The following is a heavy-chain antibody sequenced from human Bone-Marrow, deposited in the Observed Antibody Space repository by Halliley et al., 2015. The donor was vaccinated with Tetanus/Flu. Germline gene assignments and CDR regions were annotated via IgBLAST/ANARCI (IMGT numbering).Heavy chain of an antibody. J-gene: IGHJ4*02. V-gene: IGHV5-51*01. Sequence: QLVQSGAEVKKPGESLKISCVGSGYSFGGYYIAWVRQMPGKGLEWLGFIYPGNSHTVYSPSFRGQIAISADESIATASLQWSSLRASDTAMYYCARFGGPSFSNHYFGYWGQGPLVTVSS. CDR2: IYPGNSHT. D-gene: IGHD3-3*01. CDR3: ARFGGPSFSNHYFGY. CDR1: GYSFGGYY.